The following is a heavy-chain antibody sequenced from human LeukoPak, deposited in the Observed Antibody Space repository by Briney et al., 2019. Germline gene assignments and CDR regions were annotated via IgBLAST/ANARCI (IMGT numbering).Heavy chain of an antibody. CDR3: AGSIATGAFDY. J-gene: IGHJ4*02. CDR1: GYSFSSYW. D-gene: IGHD6-13*01. Sequence: GESLKISCKGSGYSFSSYWIGWVRQMPGKGLEWMGIIYPSDSHTRYSPSFQGQVTISADKSITTAYLQWSSLKASDTAMYYCAGSIATGAFDYWGQGNLVTVSS. CDR2: IYPSDSHT. V-gene: IGHV5-51*01.